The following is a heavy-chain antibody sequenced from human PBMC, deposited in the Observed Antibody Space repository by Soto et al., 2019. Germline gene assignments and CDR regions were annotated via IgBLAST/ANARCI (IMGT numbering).Heavy chain of an antibody. CDR1: GFTFSSYG. V-gene: IGHV3-23*01. CDR2: ISCSGGST. Sequence: PGGSLRLSCAASGFTFSSYGMHWVRQAPGKGLEWVSAISCSGGSTYYADSVKGRFTISRDNSKNTLYLQMNSLRAEDTAVYYCAKATLAAAGTNYFDYWGQGTLVTVSS. CDR3: AKATLAAAGTNYFDY. D-gene: IGHD6-13*01. J-gene: IGHJ4*02.